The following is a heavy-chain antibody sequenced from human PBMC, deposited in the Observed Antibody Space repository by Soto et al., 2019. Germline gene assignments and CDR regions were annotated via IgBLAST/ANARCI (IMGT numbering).Heavy chain of an antibody. J-gene: IGHJ6*02. CDR3: ARDKINSSSWYLGNICMDV. Sequence: ASVKVSCKASGYTFTGYYMHWVRQAPGQGLEWMGWINPNSGGTNYAQKFQGWVTMTRDTSISTAYMELSRLRSDDTAVYYCARDKINSSSWYLGNICMDVWGQGTTVTVSS. D-gene: IGHD6-13*01. CDR2: INPNSGGT. CDR1: GYTFTGYY. V-gene: IGHV1-2*04.